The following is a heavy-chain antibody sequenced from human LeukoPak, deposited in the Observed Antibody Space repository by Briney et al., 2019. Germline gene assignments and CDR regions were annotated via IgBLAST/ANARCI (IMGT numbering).Heavy chain of an antibody. CDR2: VSSGSRYI. D-gene: IGHD2-15*01. CDR3: AKCSGGNCYHSDDH. V-gene: IGHV3-21*01. Sequence: GGSLRLSCAASGFTFSAHSMNWVRQAPGKGLEWVSSVSSGSRYIYYADSVKGRFTISRDNAKDSLYLQMNSLRAEDTAVYYCAKCSGGNCYHSDDHWGQGTLVTVSP. CDR1: GFTFSAHS. J-gene: IGHJ5*02.